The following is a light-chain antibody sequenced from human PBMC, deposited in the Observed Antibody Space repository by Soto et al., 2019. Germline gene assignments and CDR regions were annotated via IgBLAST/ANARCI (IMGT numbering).Light chain of an antibody. CDR1: HSISIY. Sequence: TQMTQSTSSLSASVGDRVTITCRASHSISIYLNWYQLKPGKAPNLLMYGASYLKSGVPTRFSGSGSGTDFTLTISSLQPEDFAIYYCQQTYTTPEITFGQGTRLAIK. J-gene: IGKJ5*01. CDR3: QQTYTTPEIT. V-gene: IGKV1-39*01. CDR2: GAS.